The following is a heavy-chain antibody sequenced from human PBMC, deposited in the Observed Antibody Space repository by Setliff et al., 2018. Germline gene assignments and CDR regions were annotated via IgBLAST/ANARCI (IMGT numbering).Heavy chain of an antibody. CDR3: ARRGADYDILTGDDY. CDR1: GGSFSTYY. J-gene: IGHJ4*02. CDR2: INHSGST. D-gene: IGHD3-9*01. V-gene: IGHV4-34*01. Sequence: PSETLSLTCAVYGGSFSTYYWIWIRQPPGKGLEWIGEINHSGSTNYNPSLKSRVTISVDTSKNQFSLKLSSVTAADTAVYYCARRGADYDILTGDDYWGQGTLVTVSS.